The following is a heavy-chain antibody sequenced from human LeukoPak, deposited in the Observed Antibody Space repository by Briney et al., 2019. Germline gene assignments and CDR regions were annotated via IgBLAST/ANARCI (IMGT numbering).Heavy chain of an antibody. J-gene: IGHJ4*02. CDR2: IWYDGSNK. Sequence: GGSLRLSCAASGFTFSSYGMHWVRQAPGKGLEWVAVIWYDGSNKCYADSVKGRFTISRDNSKNTLYLQMNSLRAEDTAVYYCARERDTVIDFDYWGQGTLVTVSS. CDR1: GFTFSSYG. CDR3: ARERDTVIDFDY. V-gene: IGHV3-33*01. D-gene: IGHD4-17*01.